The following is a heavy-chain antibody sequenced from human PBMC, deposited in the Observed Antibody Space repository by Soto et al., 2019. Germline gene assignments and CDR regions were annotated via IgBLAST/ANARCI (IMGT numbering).Heavy chain of an antibody. CDR3: VIPTRSVRGMGV. CDR1: GFTFSNFW. D-gene: IGHD6-6*01. V-gene: IGHV3-7*03. CDR2: IKGDGSVT. Sequence: AGVLRLSCAASGFTFSNFWMSWARQAPGKGLEWVANIKGDGSVTQYVASVEGRFTISRDNAKYSLYLQMNSLRVEDTALYYCVIPTRSVRGMGVWGQGTTVTVSS. J-gene: IGHJ6*02.